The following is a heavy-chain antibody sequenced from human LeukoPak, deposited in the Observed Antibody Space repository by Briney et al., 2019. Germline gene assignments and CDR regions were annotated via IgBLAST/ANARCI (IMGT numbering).Heavy chain of an antibody. CDR1: GGSISSSSYY. V-gene: IGHV4-39*07. J-gene: IGHJ2*01. Sequence: SETLSLTCTVSGGSISSSSYYWGWIRQPPGKGLEWIGSIYYSGSTYYNPSLKSRVTISVDRSKNQFSLKLSSVTAADTAVYYCARDSPYCSSTSCYGSRPSFDLWGCGTLVTVSS. D-gene: IGHD2-2*01. CDR2: IYYSGST. CDR3: ARDSPYCSSTSCYGSRPSFDL.